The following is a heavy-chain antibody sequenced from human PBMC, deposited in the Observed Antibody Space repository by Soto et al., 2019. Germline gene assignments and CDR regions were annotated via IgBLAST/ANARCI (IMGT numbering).Heavy chain of an antibody. D-gene: IGHD1-26*01. CDR3: ARGLISGSHYSGGWYYFDS. Sequence: SETLSLTCDVYGGSFSGYIWTWIRQTPGKGLQWIGQINHSGSANYNPSLKSRVTISVHTSNSQFSLELNSVTAADTAVYYCARGLISGSHYSGGWYYFDSWGQGTQVTVSS. V-gene: IGHV4-34*01. CDR2: INHSGSA. CDR1: GGSFSGYI. J-gene: IGHJ4*02.